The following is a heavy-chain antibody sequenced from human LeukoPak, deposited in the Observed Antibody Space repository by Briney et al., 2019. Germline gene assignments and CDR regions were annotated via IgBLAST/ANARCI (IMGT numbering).Heavy chain of an antibody. J-gene: IGHJ4*02. Sequence: GGSLRLSCAASGFTFSSYGMHWVRQAPGKGLEWVSFISTSSSYIYYADSLKGRFTISRDNAKKSLYLQINSLRAEDTAVYYCARVTRGGYDGYFDYWGQGTLVTVSS. CDR1: GFTFSSYG. D-gene: IGHD5-12*01. V-gene: IGHV3-21*03. CDR2: ISTSSSYI. CDR3: ARVTRGGYDGYFDY.